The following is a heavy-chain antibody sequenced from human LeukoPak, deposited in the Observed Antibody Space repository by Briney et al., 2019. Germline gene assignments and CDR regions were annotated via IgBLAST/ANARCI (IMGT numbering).Heavy chain of an antibody. CDR2: IYLRDSRT. Sequence: GESLKISCRGSGDRFTNYYIGWVRQLPGKGLEWMGLIYLRDSRTTYSPSFQGQVTISADTSIDTAYLQWSSLKASDTAMYYCATYLPGWHGMDVWGPGTAVTV. V-gene: IGHV5-51*01. CDR1: GDRFTNYY. CDR3: ATYLPGWHGMDV. D-gene: IGHD5-24*01. J-gene: IGHJ6*02.